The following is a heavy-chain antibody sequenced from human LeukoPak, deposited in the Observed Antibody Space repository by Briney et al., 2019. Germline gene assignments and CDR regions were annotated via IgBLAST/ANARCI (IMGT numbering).Heavy chain of an antibody. D-gene: IGHD6-13*01. CDR1: GFTFDDHG. Sequence: GGSLRLSCAASGFTFDDHGMSWVRQAPGQGLGWVSGMKWDGGRTVYADSVKGRFTISRDNAKNSAYLQMNSLRAEDTALYYCARGSGSSWYFYFDYWGQGTPVTVSS. J-gene: IGHJ4*02. V-gene: IGHV3-20*04. CDR3: ARGSGSSWYFYFDY. CDR2: MKWDGGRT.